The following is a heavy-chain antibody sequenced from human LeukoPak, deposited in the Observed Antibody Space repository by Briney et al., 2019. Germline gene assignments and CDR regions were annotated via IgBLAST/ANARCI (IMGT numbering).Heavy chain of an antibody. V-gene: IGHV4-34*01. Sequence: KPSETLSLTCAVYGESFSGYYWSWIRQPPGKGLEWIGEINHSGSTNYNPSLKSRVTISVDTSKNEFSLKLSSVTAADTAVYYCARIAVAFDYWGQGILVTVSS. CDR2: INHSGST. D-gene: IGHD6-19*01. J-gene: IGHJ4*02. CDR1: GESFSGYY. CDR3: ARIAVAFDY.